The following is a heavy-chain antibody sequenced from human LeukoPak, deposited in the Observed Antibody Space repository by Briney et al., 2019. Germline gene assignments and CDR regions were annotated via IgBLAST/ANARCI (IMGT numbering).Heavy chain of an antibody. D-gene: IGHD1-1*01. CDR2: IKHSGST. CDR3: ARNTTTASY. J-gene: IGHJ4*02. CDR1: CGSLSVYY. Sequence: PSETLSLICALYCGSLSVYYWNWIRQPPGRGREWIGEIKHSGSTNYNPSLKSRVTISVDTSKNQFSLKLNSVTAADTAVYYCARNTTTASYWGQGTVVIVSA. V-gene: IGHV4-34*01.